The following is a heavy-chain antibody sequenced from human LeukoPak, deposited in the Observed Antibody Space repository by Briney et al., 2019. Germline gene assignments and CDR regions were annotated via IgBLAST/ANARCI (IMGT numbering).Heavy chain of an antibody. D-gene: IGHD2-8*01. CDR2: IYYSGST. Sequence: SETLSLTCTVSGGSISSDNYYWTWIRQPPGKGLEWIGYIYYSGSTYYNPSLKSRVTISVDTSKNQFSLRLSSVTAADTAVYYCARDSDGFNYWGQGTLVTVSS. CDR3: ARDSDGFNY. V-gene: IGHV4-30-4*01. J-gene: IGHJ4*02. CDR1: GGSISSDNYY.